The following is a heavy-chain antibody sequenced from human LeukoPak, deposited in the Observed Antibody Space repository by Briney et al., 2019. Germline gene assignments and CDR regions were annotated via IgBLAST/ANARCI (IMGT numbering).Heavy chain of an antibody. Sequence: GGSLRLSCAASGFTFSSYEMNWVRQAPGKGLEWVSYISSSGSTIYYADSVKGRFTISRDNAKNSLYLQMNSLRAEDTAVYYCARALRKAPEYYYGSGRSDFDYWGQGTLVTVSS. CDR3: ARALRKAPEYYYGSGRSDFDY. CDR1: GFTFSSYE. J-gene: IGHJ4*02. CDR2: ISSSGSTI. V-gene: IGHV3-48*03. D-gene: IGHD3-10*01.